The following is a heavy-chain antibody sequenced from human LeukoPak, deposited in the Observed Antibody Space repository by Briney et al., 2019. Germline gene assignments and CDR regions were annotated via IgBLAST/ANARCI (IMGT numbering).Heavy chain of an antibody. CDR3: TRHADLVDTAMGGMTD. CDR2: ISGSGGST. CDR1: GFTFNTYA. Sequence: GGSLRLSCAASGFTFNTYAMSWVRQAPGKGLEWVSAISGSGGSTYYADSVKGRFTISRDNSKNTLYLQMNSLKTEDTAVYYCTRHADLVDTAMGGMTDWGQGTLVTVSS. V-gene: IGHV3-23*01. D-gene: IGHD5-18*01. J-gene: IGHJ4*02.